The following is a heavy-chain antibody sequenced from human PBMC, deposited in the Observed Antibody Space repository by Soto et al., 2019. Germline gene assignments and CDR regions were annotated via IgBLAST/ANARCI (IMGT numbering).Heavy chain of an antibody. CDR2: IKQDGSEK. J-gene: IGHJ6*02. Sequence: GGSLRLSCAASGFTFSSYWMSWVRQAPGKGLEWVANIKQDGSEKYYVDSVKGRFTISRDNAKNSLYLQMNSLRAEDTAVYYCARYYVFWSGEETYYYYGMDVWGQGTTVTVSS. CDR1: GFTFSSYW. CDR3: ARYYVFWSGEETYYYYGMDV. V-gene: IGHV3-7*05. D-gene: IGHD3-3*01.